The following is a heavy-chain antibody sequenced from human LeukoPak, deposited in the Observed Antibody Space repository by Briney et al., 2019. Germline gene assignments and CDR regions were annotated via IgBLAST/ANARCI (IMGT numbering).Heavy chain of an antibody. J-gene: IGHJ4*02. D-gene: IGHD1-14*01. CDR2: ISYDGKVA. Sequence: PGGSLRLSCAASGFTFRNFGMHWVRQAPGKGLEWVAVISYDGKVAFYSDSVQGRFTISRDNSKNTLYLQMTNLRGEDTALYYCAKERDNRVSTSCDYWGQGTQVIVSS. V-gene: IGHV3-30*18. CDR3: AKERDNRVSTSCDY. CDR1: GFTFRNFG.